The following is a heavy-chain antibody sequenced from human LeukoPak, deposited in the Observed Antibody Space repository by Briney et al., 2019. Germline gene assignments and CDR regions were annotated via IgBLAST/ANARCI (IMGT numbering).Heavy chain of an antibody. Sequence: GSLRLSCAASGFTVSSNYMSWVRQAPGKGLEWVSVIYSGGSTYYADSVKGRFTISRDNSKNTLYLQMNSLRAEDTAVYYCATVVVVTAEDYWGQGTLVTVSS. V-gene: IGHV3-53*05. J-gene: IGHJ4*02. CDR1: GFTVSSNY. D-gene: IGHD2-21*02. CDR2: IYSGGST. CDR3: ATVVVVTAEDY.